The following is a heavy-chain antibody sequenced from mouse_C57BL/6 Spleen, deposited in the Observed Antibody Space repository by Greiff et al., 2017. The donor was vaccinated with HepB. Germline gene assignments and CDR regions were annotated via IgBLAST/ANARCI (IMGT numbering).Heavy chain of an antibody. D-gene: IGHD2-3*01. CDR3: ARSVDGYYYFDY. J-gene: IGHJ2*01. Sequence: QVQLQQPGAELVMPGASVKLSCKASGYIFTSYWMHWVKQRPGQGLEWIGEIDPSDSYTNYNQKFKGKSTLTVDKSSSTAYMQLSSLTSEDSAVYYCARSVDGYYYFDYWGQGTTLTVSS. CDR1: GYIFTSYW. V-gene: IGHV1-69*01. CDR2: IDPSDSYT.